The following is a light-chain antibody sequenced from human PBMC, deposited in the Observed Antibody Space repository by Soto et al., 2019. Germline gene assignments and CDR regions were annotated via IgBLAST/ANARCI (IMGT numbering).Light chain of an antibody. Sequence: EIVLTQSPGTLSLSPGERATLSCRASQSVTSNYLAWYQQKPGRAPRLLIYGASTRAAGVPDRFSGSGSGTDFTLTITRLEPEDFAVYYCQQYGRSPLLYTFGQGTKVGVK. V-gene: IGKV3-20*01. CDR2: GAS. CDR1: QSVTSNY. J-gene: IGKJ2*01. CDR3: QQYGRSPLLYT.